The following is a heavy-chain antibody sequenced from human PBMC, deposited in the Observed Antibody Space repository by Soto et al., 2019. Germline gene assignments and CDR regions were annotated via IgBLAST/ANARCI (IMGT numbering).Heavy chain of an antibody. D-gene: IGHD3-22*01. CDR3: ARXXVXXYDNSGXXXFDY. Sequence: QVQLVESGGGVVQPGRSLRVSCAASGFTFSNYAMHWVRQAPGKGLEWVAVVSYDGSKQFYADSVEGRFTISRDSSKSTLYLHMDNLRDEDTAVXYXARXXVXXYDNSGXXXFDYWGQGTLVTVSS. V-gene: IGHV3-30-3*01. J-gene: IGHJ4*02. CDR1: GFTFSNYA. CDR2: VSYDGSKQ.